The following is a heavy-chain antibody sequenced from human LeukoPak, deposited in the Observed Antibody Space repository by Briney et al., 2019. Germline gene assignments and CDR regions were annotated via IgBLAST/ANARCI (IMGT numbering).Heavy chain of an antibody. J-gene: IGHJ4*02. CDR2: TYPRDGST. V-gene: IGHV1-46*01. CDR3: ARDQEGFDY. CDR1: GYTFTSNY. Sequence: ASVKVSCKASGYTFTSNYIHWVRQAPGQGLEWMGMTYPRDGSTSYAQKFQGRDTVTRDTSTSTVHMELSGLRSEDTAVYYCARDQEGFDYWGQGTLVTVSS.